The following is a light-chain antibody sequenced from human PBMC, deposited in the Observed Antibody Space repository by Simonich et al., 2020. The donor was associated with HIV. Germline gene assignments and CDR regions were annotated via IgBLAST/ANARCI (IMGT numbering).Light chain of an antibody. CDR1: QSVSSS. Sequence: TQSPGTLSLSPGERATLSCRASQSVSSSYLAWYQQKPGKAPKLLIYKASSLESGVPSRFSGSGSGTEFTLTISSLQPDDFATYYCQQYNSYWWTFGQGTKVEIK. V-gene: IGKV1-5*03. J-gene: IGKJ1*01. CDR2: KAS. CDR3: QQYNSYWWT.